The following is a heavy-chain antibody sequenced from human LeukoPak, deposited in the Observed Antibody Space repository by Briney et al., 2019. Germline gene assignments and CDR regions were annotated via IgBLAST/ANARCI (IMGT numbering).Heavy chain of an antibody. CDR3: ARGGAHTDLFDP. V-gene: IGHV1-69*05. Sequence: SVKVSRKASGGTFSSYAISWVRQSAGQGREGMGGIIPIFGTANYAQKFQGRVTITTDKSTSTAYMELSSLRSEDTAVYYCARGGAHTDLFDPWGQGTLVTVSS. J-gene: IGHJ5*02. D-gene: IGHD4/OR15-4a*01. CDR2: IIPIFGTA. CDR1: GGTFSSYA.